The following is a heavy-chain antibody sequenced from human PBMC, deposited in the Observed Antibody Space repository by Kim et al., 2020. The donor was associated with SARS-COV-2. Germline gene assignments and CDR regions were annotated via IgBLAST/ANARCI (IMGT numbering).Heavy chain of an antibody. CDR1: GGSISSSSHY. D-gene: IGHD6-19*01. CDR3: ARQYSSGWYGRTYFDY. CDR2: IYASGST. J-gene: IGHJ4*01. Sequence: SETLSLTCSVSGGSISSSSHYWGWIRQSPGKGLEWIGSIYASGSTYYNPSLESRVVVSVDKTKNQFSLNLRSVTASDRGVYFCARQYSSGWYGRTYFDY. V-gene: IGHV4-39*01.